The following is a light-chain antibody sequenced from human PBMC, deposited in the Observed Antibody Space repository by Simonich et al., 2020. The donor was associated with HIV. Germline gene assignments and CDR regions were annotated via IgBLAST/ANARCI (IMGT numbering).Light chain of an antibody. V-gene: IGKV1-5*03. CDR2: TAS. CDR3: QQYNSHFPT. J-gene: IGKJ1*01. Sequence: DIQMTQSPSTLSASVGDRVTITCRASQMISNWLAWYQQKPGKAPKLLIYTASTLESGVPSTFSGSGSGTEFTLTISSLQPDDFATYYCQQYNSHFPTFGQGTKVEIK. CDR1: QMISNW.